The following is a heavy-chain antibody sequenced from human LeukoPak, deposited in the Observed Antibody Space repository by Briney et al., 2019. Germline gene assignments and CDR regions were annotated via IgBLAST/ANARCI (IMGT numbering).Heavy chain of an antibody. J-gene: IGHJ3*02. Sequence: SQTLSLTCAISGDSVSSNSAAWNWIRQSPLRGLEWLGRTYYRSTWFKEYAASVKSRLTINGDTSKNQFSLQLKSVTPGDTAVYFCARAGREYYDGSGSQSGGRRWAFDIWSQGAMVTVSS. CDR3: ARAGREYYDGSGSQSGGRRWAFDI. CDR1: GDSVSSNSAA. D-gene: IGHD3-10*01. V-gene: IGHV6-1*01. CDR2: TYYRSTWFK.